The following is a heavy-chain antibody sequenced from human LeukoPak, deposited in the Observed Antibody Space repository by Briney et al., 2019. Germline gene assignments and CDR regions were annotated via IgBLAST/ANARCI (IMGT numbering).Heavy chain of an antibody. V-gene: IGHV1-3*01. CDR2: INAGNGNT. D-gene: IGHD6-19*01. Sequence: ASVKVSCKASGYTCTSYAMHWVRQAPGQRLEWMGWINAGNGNTKYSQKFQGRVTITRDTSASTAYMELSSLRSEDTAVYYCARAPQWLVHWFDPWGQGTLVTVSS. CDR3: ARAPQWLVHWFDP. J-gene: IGHJ5*02. CDR1: GYTCTSYA.